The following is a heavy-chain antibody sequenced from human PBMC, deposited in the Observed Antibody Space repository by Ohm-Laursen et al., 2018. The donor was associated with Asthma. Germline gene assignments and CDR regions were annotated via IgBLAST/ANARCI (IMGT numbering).Heavy chain of an antibody. CDR1: GFSFSSYA. Sequence: SLRLSCAASGFSFSSYAMHWVRQAPGKGLECVALISYDGSNESYADSVKGRFTISRDNFKNTVHLDMNSLRAEDTAVYHCAKGIVPVYYYGLDVWGQGTTVTVSS. CDR3: AKGIVPVYYYGLDV. D-gene: IGHD1-26*01. CDR2: ISYDGSNE. J-gene: IGHJ6*02. V-gene: IGHV3-30*18.